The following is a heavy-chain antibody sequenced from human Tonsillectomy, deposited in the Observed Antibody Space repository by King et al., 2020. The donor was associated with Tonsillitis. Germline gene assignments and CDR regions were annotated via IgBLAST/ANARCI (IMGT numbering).Heavy chain of an antibody. D-gene: IGHD6-13*01. Sequence: VQLVESGAEVKKPGASVKVSCKASGYTFTSYYMQWVRQAPGQGLEWMGIINPSDGSTNYAQKFQGRVTMTRDTSTSTVYMELSSLRSEDTAVYYCARGSDGYSSSWSYWFDPWGQGTLVTVSS. CDR1: GYTFTSYY. CDR3: ARGSDGYSSSWSYWFDP. V-gene: IGHV1-46*03. CDR2: INPSDGST. J-gene: IGHJ5*02.